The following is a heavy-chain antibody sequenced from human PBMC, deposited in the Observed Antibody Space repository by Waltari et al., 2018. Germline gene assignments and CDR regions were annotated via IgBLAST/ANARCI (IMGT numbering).Heavy chain of an antibody. CDR3: ARNFNYYYMDV. CDR1: GYTFTSYG. Sequence: QVQLVQSGAEVKKPGASVKVSCKASGYTFTSYGISWVRQAPGQGLEWMGGIIPILGIANYAQKFQGRVTITADESTSTAYMELSSLRSEDTAVYYCARNFNYYYMDVWGKGTTVTVSS. CDR2: IIPILGIA. J-gene: IGHJ6*03. V-gene: IGHV1-69*10.